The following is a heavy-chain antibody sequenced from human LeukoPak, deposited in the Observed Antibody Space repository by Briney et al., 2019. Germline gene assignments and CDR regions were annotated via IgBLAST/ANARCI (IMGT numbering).Heavy chain of an antibody. CDR2: SYPRDSNT. CDR1: GYSFTRHR. Sequence: GESLKICCTGSGYGSGYSFTRHRIAWGRQMPGKGLEWMGISYPRDSNTIYSRSFQGQVTISVDTSINTAYLQWIPLRASDTAMYYCARHPIAAGGAYNWFDPWGQGTLVTVSS. CDR3: ARHPIAAGGAYNWFDP. J-gene: IGHJ5*02. D-gene: IGHD6-13*01. V-gene: IGHV5-51*01.